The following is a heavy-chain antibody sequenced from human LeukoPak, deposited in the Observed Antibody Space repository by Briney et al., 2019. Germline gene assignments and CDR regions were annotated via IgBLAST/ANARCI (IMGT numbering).Heavy chain of an antibody. Sequence: SETLSLTCTVSGGSINSYYWSWIRQPPGKGLEWIGYIYYSGTTIYNPSFKSRVTISVETSKNQFSLKLSSMTAADTAVYYCARHGYSSSYWYFDLWGRGSLVTVSS. CDR1: GGSINSYY. D-gene: IGHD4-11*01. CDR2: IYYSGTT. V-gene: IGHV4-59*08. CDR3: ARHGYSSSYWYFDL. J-gene: IGHJ2*01.